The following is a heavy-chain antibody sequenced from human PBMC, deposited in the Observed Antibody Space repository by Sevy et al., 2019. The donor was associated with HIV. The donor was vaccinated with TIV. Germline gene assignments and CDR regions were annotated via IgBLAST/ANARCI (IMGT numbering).Heavy chain of an antibody. V-gene: IGHV3-23*01. CDR3: AKSLQKLPFHPHYFDY. Sequence: GGSLRLSCAASGFTLGSYTMNWVRQAPGKGLEWVASISATGGSTYYADSVKGRFNIYRDVSKGILYLQMNSLTAEDTAIFYCAKSLQKLPFHPHYFDYWGQGTLVTVSS. D-gene: IGHD2-21*02. CDR2: ISATGGST. CDR1: GFTLGSYT. J-gene: IGHJ4*02.